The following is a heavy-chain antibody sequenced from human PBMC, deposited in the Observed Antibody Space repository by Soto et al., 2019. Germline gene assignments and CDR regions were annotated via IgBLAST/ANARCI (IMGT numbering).Heavy chain of an antibody. D-gene: IGHD2-15*01. CDR2: ISSSSSYI. CDR3: ARVLRLYCSGGSCYSSYYYYGMDV. CDR1: GFTFSSYS. V-gene: IGHV3-21*01. J-gene: IGHJ6*02. Sequence: GGSLRLSCAASGFTFSSYSMNWVRQSPGKGLERVSSISSSSSYIYYADSVKGRFTISRDNAKNSLYLQMNSLRAEDTAVYYCARVLRLYCSGGSCYSSYYYYGMDVWGQGTTVTVSS.